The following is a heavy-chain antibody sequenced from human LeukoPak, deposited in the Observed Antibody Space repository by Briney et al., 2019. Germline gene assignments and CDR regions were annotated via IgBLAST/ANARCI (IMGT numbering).Heavy chain of an antibody. CDR2: MNPSSGNT. J-gene: IGHJ5*02. Sequence: GASVKVSCKASGYTFTSYDINWVRQATGQGLEWMGWMNPSSGNTGYAQKFQGRVTITADESTSTAYMELSSLRSEDTAVYYCARKLGHCSSTSCYGVNWFDPWGQGTLVTVSS. D-gene: IGHD2-2*03. V-gene: IGHV1-8*03. CDR1: GYTFTSYD. CDR3: ARKLGHCSSTSCYGVNWFDP.